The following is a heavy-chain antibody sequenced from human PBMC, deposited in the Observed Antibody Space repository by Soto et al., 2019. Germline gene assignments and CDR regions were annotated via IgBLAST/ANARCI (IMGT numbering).Heavy chain of an antibody. CDR2: ISGSDGKT. D-gene: IGHD3-3*01. J-gene: IGHJ4*02. V-gene: IGHV3-23*01. Sequence: ASGFSFGSYALSWVRQAPGKGLEWVSTISGSDGKTFYADSVKGRFSISRDTSQSTLYLQMNSLRADDTAMYYCARWSYLDYWGQGTRVTVSS. CDR1: GFSFGSYA. CDR3: ARWSYLDY.